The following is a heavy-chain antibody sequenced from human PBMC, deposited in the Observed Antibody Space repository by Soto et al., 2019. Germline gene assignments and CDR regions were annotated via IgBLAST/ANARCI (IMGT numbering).Heavy chain of an antibody. D-gene: IGHD6-19*01. CDR1: GYRFINYW. CDR3: ARSFTAGTAGDY. J-gene: IGHJ4*02. V-gene: IGHV5-51*01. Sequence: GESLKISCKGSGYRFINYWIGWVRQMPGKGLEWMGIINPGDSDTRYSPSFQGQVTISADKSISTAYLQWSSLKASDTAIYFCARSFTAGTAGDYWGQGTLVTVSS. CDR2: INPGDSDT.